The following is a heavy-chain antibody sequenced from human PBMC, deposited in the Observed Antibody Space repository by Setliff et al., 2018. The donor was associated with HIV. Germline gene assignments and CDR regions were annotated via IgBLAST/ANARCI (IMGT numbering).Heavy chain of an antibody. CDR2: INHSGST. CDR3: ARERSLITNRRYFDS. J-gene: IGHJ4*02. CDR1: GGSFSSYY. Sequence: SETLSLTCAVYGGSFSSYYWSWIRRPPGKGLEWIGEINHSGSTNYNPSLKSRVTISVDTSKNQFSLKVSSVTAADTAVYYCARERSLITNRRYFDSWGQGTQVTVSS. D-gene: IGHD1-1*01. V-gene: IGHV4-34*01.